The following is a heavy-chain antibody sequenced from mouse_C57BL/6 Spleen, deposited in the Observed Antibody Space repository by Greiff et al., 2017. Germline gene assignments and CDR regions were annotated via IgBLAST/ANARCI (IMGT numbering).Heavy chain of an antibody. CDR1: GYTFTSYW. V-gene: IGHV1-55*01. Sequence: QVQLQQPGAELVKPGASVKMSCKASGYTFTSYWITWVKPRPGQGLEWIGDIYPGSGSTNYNEKFKSKATLTVDTSSSTAYMQLSSLASEDSAVXYCARCGYGNTCDYWGQGTTLTVSS. CDR2: IYPGSGST. D-gene: IGHD2-1*01. J-gene: IGHJ2*01. CDR3: ARCGYGNTCDY.